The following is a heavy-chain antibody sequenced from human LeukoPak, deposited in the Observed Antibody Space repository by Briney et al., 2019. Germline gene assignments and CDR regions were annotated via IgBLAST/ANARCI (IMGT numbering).Heavy chain of an antibody. CDR2: IYYSGST. Sequence: SETLSLTCTVSGGSISSSSYYWGWIRQPPGKGLEWIGSIYYSGSTYYNPSLKSRVTISVDTSKNQFSLKLSSVTAADTAVYYCARIPGIAVGYYYYYYMDVWGKGTTVTISS. CDR1: GGSISSSSYY. V-gene: IGHV4-39*07. CDR3: ARIPGIAVGYYYYYYMDV. J-gene: IGHJ6*03. D-gene: IGHD6-19*01.